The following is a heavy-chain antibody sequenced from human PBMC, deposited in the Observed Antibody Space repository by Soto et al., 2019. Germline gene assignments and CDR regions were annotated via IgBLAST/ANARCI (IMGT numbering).Heavy chain of an antibody. CDR2: IYQSGST. CDR1: GGSISSGVYS. D-gene: IGHD3-22*01. CDR3: ARESRSSRYDSSGYSQFWFFDL. J-gene: IGHJ2*01. Sequence: PSETLSLTCAVSGGSISSGVYSWSWIRQPPGKGLEWIGYIYQSGSTYYNPSLKSRVTISVDWSKNQFALELSSVTAADTAVYYCARESRSSRYDSSGYSQFWFFDLWGRGTLVTVSS. V-gene: IGHV4-30-2*01.